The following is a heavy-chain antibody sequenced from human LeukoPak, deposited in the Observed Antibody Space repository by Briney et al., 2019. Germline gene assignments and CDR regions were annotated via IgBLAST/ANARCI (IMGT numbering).Heavy chain of an antibody. V-gene: IGHV4-38-2*01. D-gene: IGHD6-19*01. CDR2: IYHSGST. J-gene: IGHJ4*02. Sequence: SETLSLTCAVSGYSISSGYYWGWIRQPPGKGLEWIGSIYHSGSTYYNPSLKSRVTISVDTSKNQFSLKLSSVTAADTAVYYCAMEEAVAGSKGYWGQGTQVTVSS. CDR3: AMEEAVAGSKGY. CDR1: GYSISSGYY.